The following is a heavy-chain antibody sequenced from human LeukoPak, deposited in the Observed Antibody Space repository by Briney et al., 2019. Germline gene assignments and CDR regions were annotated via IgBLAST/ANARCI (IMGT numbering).Heavy chain of an antibody. Sequence: PGGSLRLSCAASGFTFSSYAMSWVRQAPGKGLEWVSAISGSGGSTYYADSVKGRFTISRDNSKNTLYLQMNSLRAEDTAVYYCAKEPHIVVVTATSFDYWGQGTLVTVPS. J-gene: IGHJ4*02. CDR2: ISGSGGST. V-gene: IGHV3-23*01. CDR3: AKEPHIVVVTATSFDY. D-gene: IGHD2-21*02. CDR1: GFTFSSYA.